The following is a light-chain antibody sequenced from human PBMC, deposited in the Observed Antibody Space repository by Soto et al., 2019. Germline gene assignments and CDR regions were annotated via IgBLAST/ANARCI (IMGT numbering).Light chain of an antibody. CDR3: QHYNIYLEA. J-gene: IGKJ1*01. CDR1: QTTSSW. V-gene: IGKV1-5*03. CDR2: KAS. Sequence: DIQMTQSPSTLSGSVGDRVTITCRASQTTSSWLAWYQQKPGKAHKLLIYKASTLKSGVPSRFSGSGSGTEFTLTISSLQPDDFATYFGQHYNIYLEAFCQGTKVDIX.